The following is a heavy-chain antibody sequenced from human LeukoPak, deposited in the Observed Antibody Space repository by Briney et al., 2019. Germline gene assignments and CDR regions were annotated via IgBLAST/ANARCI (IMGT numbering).Heavy chain of an antibody. V-gene: IGHV4-4*07. Sequence: SETLSLTCTVSGGSISPYFWSWIRQPAGKGLEWIGRIYSSGTTNYNPSLNSRVTISVDTSKNQFSLKLSSVTAADTAAYYCARVGGFGELLNWFDPWGQGTLVTVSS. CDR1: GGSISPYF. D-gene: IGHD3-10*01. CDR2: IYSSGTT. CDR3: ARVGGFGELLNWFDP. J-gene: IGHJ5*02.